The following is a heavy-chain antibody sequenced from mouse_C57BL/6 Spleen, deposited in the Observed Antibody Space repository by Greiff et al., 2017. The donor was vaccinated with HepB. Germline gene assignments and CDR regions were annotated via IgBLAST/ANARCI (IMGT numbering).Heavy chain of an antibody. J-gene: IGHJ4*01. D-gene: IGHD1-1*01. CDR1: GYTFTDYN. V-gene: IGHV1-18*01. CDR2: INPNNGGT. Sequence: EVQLQQSGPELVKPGASVKIPCKASGYTFTDYNMDWVKQSHGKSLEWIGDINPNNGGTIYNQKFKGKATLTVDKSSSTAYMERRSLPSEDTAVYDCARKATDAMDYWGQGTSVTVAS. CDR3: ARKATDAMDY.